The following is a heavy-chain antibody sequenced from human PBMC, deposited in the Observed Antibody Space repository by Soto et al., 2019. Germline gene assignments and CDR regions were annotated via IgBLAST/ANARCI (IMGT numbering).Heavy chain of an antibody. Sequence: SETLSLTCTVSGGSISNYYWSWIRQPPGKGLEWIGYIYYSGSTNYNPSLKSRVTISVDTSKNQFSLKLSSVTAADTAVYSCARHVIAAAGTSLSWFDPWGQGTLVTVSS. D-gene: IGHD6-13*01. CDR3: ARHVIAAAGTSLSWFDP. CDR1: GGSISNYY. CDR2: IYYSGST. V-gene: IGHV4-59*08. J-gene: IGHJ5*02.